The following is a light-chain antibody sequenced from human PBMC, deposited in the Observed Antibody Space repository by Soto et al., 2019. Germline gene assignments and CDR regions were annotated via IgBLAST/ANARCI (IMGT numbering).Light chain of an antibody. V-gene: IGKV1D-16*01. CDR1: QGVGSW. CDR2: ATS. CDR3: HQYDRYPRT. Sequence: DIQMTQSPSSVSASVGDRVTITCRASQGVGSWLAWYQQKPATAPKPLIYATSILKIGVPSRFSGSGSGTDFTLTITSLQPEDSGTYYCHQYDRYPRTFGGGTKVEI. J-gene: IGKJ4*01.